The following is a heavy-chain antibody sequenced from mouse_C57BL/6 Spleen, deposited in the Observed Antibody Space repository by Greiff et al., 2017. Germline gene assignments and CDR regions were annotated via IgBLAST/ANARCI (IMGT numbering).Heavy chain of an antibody. D-gene: IGHD1-1*02. J-gene: IGHJ4*01. CDR1: GFTFSSYA. CDR2: ISSGGDYI. V-gene: IGHV5-9-1*02. Sequence: EVHLVESGEGLVKPGGSLKLSCAASGFTFSSYAMSWVRQTPEKRLEWVAYISSGGDYIYYADNVKGRFTISRDNARNTLYLQMSSLKSEDTAMYYCTRGLFDYAMDYWGQGTSVTVSS. CDR3: TRGLFDYAMDY.